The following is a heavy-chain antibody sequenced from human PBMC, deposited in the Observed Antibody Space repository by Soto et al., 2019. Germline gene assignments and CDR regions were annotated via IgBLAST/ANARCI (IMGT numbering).Heavy chain of an antibody. CDR2: ISYSGNT. D-gene: IGHD2-15*01. CDR1: GGSIISGY. J-gene: IGHJ4*02. Sequence: ASETLSLTCTVSGGSIISGYWSWIRQPPGKGLEWIGYISYSGNTNYNPSLKSRVTMSVDTPKNQLSLRLSSVTTADTAVYYCAGLRGYAGSPIDYWGQGTLVTVSS. V-gene: IGHV4-59*01. CDR3: AGLRGYAGSPIDY.